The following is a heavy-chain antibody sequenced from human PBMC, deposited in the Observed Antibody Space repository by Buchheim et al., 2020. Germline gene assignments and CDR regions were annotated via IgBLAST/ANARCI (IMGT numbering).Heavy chain of an antibody. CDR1: GGSISSSSYY. D-gene: IGHD6-19*01. CDR3: ARIGYSSGLSYYYGMDV. V-gene: IGHV4-39*01. Sequence: QLQLQESGPGLVKPSETLSLTCTVSGGSISSSSYYWGWVRQPSGEGLEWIGSIYYSGSPYYNPSLKSRVTISVDTSKNQFSLNVSSVTAADTAVYYCARIGYSSGLSYYYGMDVWGRGT. J-gene: IGHJ6*02. CDR2: IYYSGSP.